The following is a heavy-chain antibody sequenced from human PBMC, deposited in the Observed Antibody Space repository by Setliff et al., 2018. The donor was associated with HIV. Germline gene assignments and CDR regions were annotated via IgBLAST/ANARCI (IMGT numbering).Heavy chain of an antibody. D-gene: IGHD5-12*01. V-gene: IGHV4-39*01. Sequence: SETLSLTCTVSGGSISSATHYWGWIRQPPGKGLAWIGSILYSGSSHYNPSLKSRAIISVDTSKNQFSLRLSSVTAADTAVYYCARLHPGGYDPYYYNYYMDVWGRGTTVTVSS. CDR1: GGSISSATHY. CDR2: ILYSGSS. J-gene: IGHJ6*03. CDR3: ARLHPGGYDPYYYNYYMDV.